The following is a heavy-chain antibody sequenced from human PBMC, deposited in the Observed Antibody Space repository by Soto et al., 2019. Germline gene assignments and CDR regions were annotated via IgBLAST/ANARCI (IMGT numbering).Heavy chain of an antibody. CDR3: ARDPDSGYDPYYFDY. V-gene: IGHV3-21*01. D-gene: IGHD5-12*01. Sequence: EVQLVESGGGLVKPGGSLRLSCAASGFTFSSYSMNWVRRAPGKGLEWVSSISSSSSYIYYADSVKGRFTISRDNAKNSLYLQMNSLRAEDTAVYYCARDPDSGYDPYYFDYWGQGTLVTVSS. CDR2: ISSSSSYI. J-gene: IGHJ4*02. CDR1: GFTFSSYS.